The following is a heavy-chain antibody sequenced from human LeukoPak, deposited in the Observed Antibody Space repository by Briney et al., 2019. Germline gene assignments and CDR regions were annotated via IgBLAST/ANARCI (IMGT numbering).Heavy chain of an antibody. CDR2: IYYSGST. D-gene: IGHD6-13*01. CDR3: ARDRSSSWYKALTNYYMDV. Sequence: SESLSLTCTVSGGSISSYYWSWIRQPPGKGLEWIGYIYYSGSTNYNPSLKSRVTISVDTSKNQFSLKLSSVTAADTAVYYCARDRSSSWYKALTNYYMDVWGKGTTVTVSS. J-gene: IGHJ6*03. V-gene: IGHV4-59*01. CDR1: GGSISSYY.